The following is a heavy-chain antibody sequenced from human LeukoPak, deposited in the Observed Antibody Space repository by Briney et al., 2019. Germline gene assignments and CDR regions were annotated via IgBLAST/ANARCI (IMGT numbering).Heavy chain of an antibody. D-gene: IGHD1-1*01. CDR2: IRGSGGST. V-gene: IGHV3-23*01. Sequence: GGSLRLACAASGFTFSNYAMRWVRQAPGEGLEWVASIRGSGGSTYYADSVKGPFTISRDNSKNTLYLQMNRLRAEDTAVYYCAKGVNEDGQPTDYWGQGTLVTVSS. CDR1: GFTFSNYA. CDR3: AKGVNEDGQPTDY. J-gene: IGHJ4*02.